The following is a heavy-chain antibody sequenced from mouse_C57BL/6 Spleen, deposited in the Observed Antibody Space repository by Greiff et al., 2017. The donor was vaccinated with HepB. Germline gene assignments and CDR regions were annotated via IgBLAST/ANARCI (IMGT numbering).Heavy chain of an antibody. CDR3: TRGITTVVATPFDY. D-gene: IGHD1-1*01. V-gene: IGHV6-6*01. Sequence: EVQLVESGGGLVQPGGSMKLSCAASGFTFSDAWMDWVRQSPEKGLEWVAEIRNKANNHATYYAESVKGRFTISRDDSKSSVSLQMNSLRAEDTGIYYCTRGITTVVATPFDYWGQGTTLTVSS. CDR1: GFTFSDAW. CDR2: IRNKANNHAT. J-gene: IGHJ2*01.